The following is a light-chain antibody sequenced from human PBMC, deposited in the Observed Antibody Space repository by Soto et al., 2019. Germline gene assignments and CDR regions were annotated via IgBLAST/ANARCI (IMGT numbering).Light chain of an antibody. J-gene: IGKJ1*01. CDR3: QQYNNWPRT. V-gene: IGKV3-15*01. CDR1: QSVSSSY. CDR2: GAS. Sequence: IVLTQSPGTLSLSPGARAPLSCRASQSVSSSYLAWYQQKPGQAPRLLIYGASTRATGIPARFSGSGSGTEFTLTISSLQSEDFAVYYCQQYNNWPRTFGQGTKVDIK.